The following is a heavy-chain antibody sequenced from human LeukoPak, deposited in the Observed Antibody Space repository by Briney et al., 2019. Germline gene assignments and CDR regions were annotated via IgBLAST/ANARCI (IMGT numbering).Heavy chain of an antibody. D-gene: IGHD3-9*01. J-gene: IGHJ4*02. CDR2: VSAYNGYNGNT. CDR1: GYTFTSFG. V-gene: IGHV1-18*01. Sequence: ASVKVSCMASGYTFTSFGISWVRQAPGQGPEWVGWVSAYNGYNGNTNYAQKFQGRVTITRDTSASTAYMELSSLRSDDTAVYYCARDRGVVLTEYYTLDYFDYWGQGTLVIVSS. CDR3: ARDRGVVLTEYYTLDYFDY.